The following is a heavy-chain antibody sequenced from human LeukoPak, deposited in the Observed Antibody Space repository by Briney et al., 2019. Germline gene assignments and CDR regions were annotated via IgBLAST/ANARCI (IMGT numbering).Heavy chain of an antibody. V-gene: IGHV3-30*03. CDR1: GFTFSTYG. D-gene: IGHD1-14*01. CDR2: ISYDGSNK. J-gene: IGHJ4*02. Sequence: GGSLRLSCAASGFTFSTYGMTWVRQAPGKGLEWVAVISYDGSNKYYADSVKGRFTISRDNSKNTLYLQMNSLRAEDTAVYYCARGAYGIRMLDYWGQGTLVTVSS. CDR3: ARGAYGIRMLDY.